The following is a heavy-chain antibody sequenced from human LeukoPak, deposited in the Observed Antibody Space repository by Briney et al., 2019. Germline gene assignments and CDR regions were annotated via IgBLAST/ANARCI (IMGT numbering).Heavy chain of an antibody. CDR3: ARDQGPDDFWSGYSDY. J-gene: IGHJ4*02. CDR1: GYTFTSYY. Sequence: ASVKVSCKASGYTFTSYYMHWVRQAPGQGLEWMRIINPSGGSTSYAQKFQGRVTMTRGMSTSTVYMELSSLRSEDTAVYYCARDQGPDDFWSGYSDYWGQGTLVTVSS. V-gene: IGHV1-46*01. CDR2: INPSGGST. D-gene: IGHD3-3*01.